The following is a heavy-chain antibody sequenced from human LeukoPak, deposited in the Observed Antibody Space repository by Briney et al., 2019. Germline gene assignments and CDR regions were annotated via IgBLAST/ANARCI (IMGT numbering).Heavy chain of an antibody. CDR1: GFTFSSYS. V-gene: IGHV3-21*01. CDR2: LVGDSSYI. Sequence: GGSLRLSCAASGFTFSSYSMIWVRQAPGKGLEWVSSLVGDSSYIFYADSVKGRFTISRDNAKNSLYLQMNSLRVEDTAVYYCAKEVPSASTGVDYWGQGTLVTVSS. J-gene: IGHJ4*02. D-gene: IGHD1-26*01. CDR3: AKEVPSASTGVDY.